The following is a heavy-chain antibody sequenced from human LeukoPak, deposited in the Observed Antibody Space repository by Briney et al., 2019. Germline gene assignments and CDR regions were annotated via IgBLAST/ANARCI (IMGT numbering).Heavy chain of an antibody. V-gene: IGHV4-59*08. CDR3: ARRARATVRGDYFDY. Sequence: SETLSLTCTVSGGSMSSYYWTWIRQPPGKGLEWIGYIYYTGNTNYNPSLKSRVTISADTSKNQFSLKLNPVTAADTAVYYCARRARATVRGDYFDYWGQGNLVTVSS. J-gene: IGHJ4*02. D-gene: IGHD3-10*01. CDR1: GGSMSSYY. CDR2: IYYTGNT.